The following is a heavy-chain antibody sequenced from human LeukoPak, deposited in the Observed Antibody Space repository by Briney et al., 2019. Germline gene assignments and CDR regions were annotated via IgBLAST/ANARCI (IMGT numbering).Heavy chain of an antibody. D-gene: IGHD4-17*01. V-gene: IGHV3-33*03. CDR2: IWYDGSKK. J-gene: IGHJ4*02. CDR3: ARLFDYGDYRAEPY. CDR1: GFTFSTYG. Sequence: PGRSLRLSCGASGFTFSTYGMHWVRQAPGKGLEWVAIIWYDGSKKYYADSVKGRFTISRDNAKNALYLQMNSLRAEDTAVYYCARLFDYGDYRAEPYWGQGTLVTVSS.